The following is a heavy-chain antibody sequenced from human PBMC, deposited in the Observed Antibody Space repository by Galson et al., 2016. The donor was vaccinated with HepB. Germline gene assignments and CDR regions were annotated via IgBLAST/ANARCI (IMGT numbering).Heavy chain of an antibody. V-gene: IGHV6-1*01. D-gene: IGHD3-10*01. CDR3: ARSYLLGRGFGS. J-gene: IGHJ4*02. CDR1: GDSVSSNSAG. Sequence: CAISGDSVSSNSAGWYWIRQSPSRGLECLGRTFYRSNWQNDYAESVRSRITITPDTSKNQFPLQLNSVTPEDTAVYYCARSYLLGRGFGSWGQGTLVTVSS. CDR2: TFYRSNWQN.